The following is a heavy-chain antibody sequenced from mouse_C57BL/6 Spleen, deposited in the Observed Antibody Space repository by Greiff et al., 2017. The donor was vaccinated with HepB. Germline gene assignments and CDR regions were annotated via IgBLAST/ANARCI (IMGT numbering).Heavy chain of an antibody. CDR3: ARERPTVTGYFDY. V-gene: IGHV5-4*01. J-gene: IGHJ2*01. CDR2: ISDGGSYT. Sequence: EVHLVESGGGLVKPGGSLKLSCAASGFTFSSYAMSWVRQTPEKRLEWVATISDGGSYTYYPDNVKGRFTISRDNAKNNLYLQMSHLKSEDTAMYYCARERPTVTGYFDYWGQSTTLTVSS. CDR1: GFTFSSYA. D-gene: IGHD4-1*02.